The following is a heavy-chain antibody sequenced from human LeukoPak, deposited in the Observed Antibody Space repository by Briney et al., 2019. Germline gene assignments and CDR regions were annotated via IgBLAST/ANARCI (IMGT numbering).Heavy chain of an antibody. J-gene: IGHJ4*02. CDR1: GGSVKTYY. CDR3: AGHSARGSNYIDF. D-gene: IGHD5-24*01. V-gene: IGHV4-4*08. Sequence: SETLSLTCAVSGGSVKTYYWSWIRQSPERGLQWIGFIHATGSTNTFPSLKSRVTISLDTSTSQFSLRLKSVTAADTPVYYCAGHSARGSNYIDFWGRGTLVTVSS. CDR2: IHATGST.